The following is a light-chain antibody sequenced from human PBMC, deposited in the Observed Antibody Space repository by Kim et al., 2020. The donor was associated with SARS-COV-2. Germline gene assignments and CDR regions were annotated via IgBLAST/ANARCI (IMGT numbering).Light chain of an antibody. V-gene: IGKV1-17*03. CDR2: HAS. CDR1: QDINRF. Sequence: SASVVDRVTITCRASQDINRFLAWFQQKPGKVPKRLIYHASTLQSGVPSRFSGSGSGTEFSLTISSLQPEDFATYYCLQHKSYPYSFGQGTKLEI. CDR3: LQHKSYPYS. J-gene: IGKJ2*03.